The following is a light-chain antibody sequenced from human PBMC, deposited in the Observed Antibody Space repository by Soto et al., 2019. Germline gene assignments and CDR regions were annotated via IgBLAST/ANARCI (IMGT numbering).Light chain of an antibody. V-gene: IGLV2-14*03. CDR3: SSYSISTAYL. J-gene: IGLJ1*01. CDR2: DVS. Sequence: QSALTQPASVSGSPGQSITISCTGTSSDVGGYDYVSWYQLHPGKAPKPMVFDVSNRPSGVSYRFSGSKSGNTASLTISGLQAEDEADYFCSSYSISTAYLFGTGTKVTVL. CDR1: SSDVGGYDY.